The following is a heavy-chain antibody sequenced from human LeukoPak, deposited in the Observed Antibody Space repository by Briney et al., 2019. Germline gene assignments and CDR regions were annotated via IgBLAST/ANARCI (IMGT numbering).Heavy chain of an antibody. Sequence: SETLSLTCTVSGGSISSSSYYWGWIRQPPGTGLEWIGSIYYSGSTYYNPSLKSRVTISVDTSKNQFSLKLSSVTAADTAVYYCATEVTYYYGSGGIWGQGTMVTVSS. CDR3: ATEVTYYYGSGGI. D-gene: IGHD3-10*01. CDR2: IYYSGST. CDR1: GGSISSSSYY. V-gene: IGHV4-39*07. J-gene: IGHJ3*02.